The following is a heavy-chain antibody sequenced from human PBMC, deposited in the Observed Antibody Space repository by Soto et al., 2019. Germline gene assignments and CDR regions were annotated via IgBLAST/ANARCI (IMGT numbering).Heavy chain of an antibody. J-gene: IGHJ6*02. CDR1: GFTFSSYA. Sequence: GGSLRLSCAASGFTFSSYAMHWVRQAPGKGLEWVAVISYDGSNKYYADSVKGRFTISRDNSKNTLYLQMNSLRAEDTAVYYCARDSPLGPDSSGNRYYYGMDVWGQGTTVTVSS. V-gene: IGHV3-30-3*01. D-gene: IGHD3-22*01. CDR3: ARDSPLGPDSSGNRYYYGMDV. CDR2: ISYDGSNK.